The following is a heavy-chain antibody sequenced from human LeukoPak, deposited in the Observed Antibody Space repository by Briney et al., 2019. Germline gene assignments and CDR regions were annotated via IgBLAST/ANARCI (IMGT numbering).Heavy chain of an antibody. Sequence: GASVKASCTASGYTFTGHYMHWVRQAPGRGLEWMGWINPNSGDTNFAQKFQGRVTMTRDTSISTVYMELSRLRSDDTAVYYCARDVGWFDPWGQGTLVTVSS. CDR3: ARDVGWFDP. CDR2: INPNSGDT. J-gene: IGHJ5*02. D-gene: IGHD1-26*01. CDR1: GYTFTGHY. V-gene: IGHV1-2*02.